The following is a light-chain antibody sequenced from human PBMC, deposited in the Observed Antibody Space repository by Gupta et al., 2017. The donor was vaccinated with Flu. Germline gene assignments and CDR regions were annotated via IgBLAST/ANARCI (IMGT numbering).Light chain of an antibody. CDR1: SVDIGRCYY. CDR2: DVT. V-gene: IGLV2-14*03. J-gene: IGLJ2*01. Sequence: GQSITFSCTGASVDIGRCYYVSWYQRHPGKAPKLIYDVTNRPSGVSDRFSGSESGNTASLTISGLRAEDESDYYCSSYRSSTTLFGGGTRVTVL. CDR3: SSYRSSTTL.